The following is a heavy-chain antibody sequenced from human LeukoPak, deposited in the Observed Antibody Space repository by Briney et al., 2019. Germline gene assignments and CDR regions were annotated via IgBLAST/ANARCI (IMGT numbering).Heavy chain of an antibody. V-gene: IGHV3-20*04. CDR3: ARGYTSSWYVPPDY. J-gene: IGHJ4*02. CDR1: RFTFDDYG. CDR2: INWSGGST. D-gene: IGHD6-13*01. Sequence: GGSLRLACAAPRFTFDDYGMSWVRQAPGKGLEWVSSINWSGGSTGYADSVKGRFTISRDNAKNSLYLQMNSLRAEDTALYYCARGYTSSWYVPPDYWGQGTLVTVSS.